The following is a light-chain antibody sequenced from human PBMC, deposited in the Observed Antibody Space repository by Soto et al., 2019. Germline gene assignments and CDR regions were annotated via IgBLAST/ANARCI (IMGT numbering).Light chain of an antibody. CDR1: SSDVGAYNY. Sequence: QSALTQPASVCGSPGQSITISCSGTSSDVGAYNYVSWYQQHPGKAPRVMIYDVSNRPSGVSNRFSGSKSGNTATLTISGLQAEDEADYYCSSYTSDNTYVFATGTKVTVL. CDR2: DVS. J-gene: IGLJ1*01. CDR3: SSYTSDNTYV. V-gene: IGLV2-14*01.